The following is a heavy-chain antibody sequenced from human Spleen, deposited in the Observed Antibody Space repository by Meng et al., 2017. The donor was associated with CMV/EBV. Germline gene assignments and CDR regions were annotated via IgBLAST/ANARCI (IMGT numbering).Heavy chain of an antibody. CDR1: GYTFTGYY. CDR3: ARDTRSTIFGVARTNYYYYGMDV. D-gene: IGHD3-3*01. CDR2: IIPIFGTA. Sequence: SVKVSCKASGYTFTGYYMHWVRQAPGQGLEWMGGIIPIFGTANYAQKFQGRVTITTDESTSTAYMELSSLRSEDTAVYYCARDTRSTIFGVARTNYYYYGMDVWGQGTTVTVSS. J-gene: IGHJ6*02. V-gene: IGHV1-69*05.